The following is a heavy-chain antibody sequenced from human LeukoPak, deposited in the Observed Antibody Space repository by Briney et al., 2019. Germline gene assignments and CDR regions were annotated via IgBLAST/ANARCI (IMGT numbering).Heavy chain of an antibody. Sequence: SETLSLTCTVSGGSISSYYWSWIRQPPGKGLEWIGYIYYSGSTNYNPSLKSRVAISVDTSKNQFSLKLSSVTAADTAVYYCARDRHDILTGYYLDYWGQGTLVTVSS. CDR2: IYYSGST. CDR1: GGSISSYY. CDR3: ARDRHDILTGYYLDY. V-gene: IGHV4-59*01. D-gene: IGHD3-9*01. J-gene: IGHJ4*02.